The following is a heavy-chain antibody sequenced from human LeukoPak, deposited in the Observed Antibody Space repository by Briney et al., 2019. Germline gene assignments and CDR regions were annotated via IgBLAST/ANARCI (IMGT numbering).Heavy chain of an antibody. CDR1: GYTFTSYD. Sequence: SVKVSCKASGYTFTSYDINWVRQAPGQGLEWMGGIIPIFGTANYAQKFQGRVTITADESTSTAYMELSSLRSEDTAVYYCARRKQLWLGIFDYWGQGTLVTVSS. J-gene: IGHJ4*02. CDR2: IIPIFGTA. D-gene: IGHD5-18*01. CDR3: ARRKQLWLGIFDY. V-gene: IGHV1-69*13.